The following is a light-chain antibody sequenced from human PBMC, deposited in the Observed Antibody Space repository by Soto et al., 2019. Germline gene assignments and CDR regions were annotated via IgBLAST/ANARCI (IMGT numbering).Light chain of an antibody. Sequence: DIQLAQSPPTLSASVGDRLIITCRATQSINWLAWYQQKPGKAPKLLIFEASRLESGVPSRFSGSGSGTEFTLTISSLQPDDFGTYYCQHYDTYSPMWTFGQGTKV. CDR1: QSINW. V-gene: IGKV1-5*03. CDR2: EAS. CDR3: QHYDTYSPMWT. J-gene: IGKJ1*01.